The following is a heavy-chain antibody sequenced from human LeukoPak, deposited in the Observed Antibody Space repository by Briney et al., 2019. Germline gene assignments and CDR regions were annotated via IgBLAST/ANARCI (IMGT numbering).Heavy chain of an antibody. V-gene: IGHV1-3*01. Sequence: ASVKVSCKASGYNFTNYAIHWVREAPGHGLEWMGWINAGNGDTKYSQNFQGRVTITRDTSATTAYMELSSLRSEDTAVYYCASDGWITTYYFDYWGQGTLVTVSS. D-gene: IGHD3-16*01. CDR3: ASDGWITTYYFDY. J-gene: IGHJ4*02. CDR1: GYNFTNYA. CDR2: INAGNGDT.